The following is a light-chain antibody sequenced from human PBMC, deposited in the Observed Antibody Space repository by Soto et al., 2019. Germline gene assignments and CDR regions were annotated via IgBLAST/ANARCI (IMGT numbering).Light chain of an antibody. J-gene: IGLJ1*01. V-gene: IGLV2-14*01. CDR1: SSDVGGYDY. CDR3: SSHTSGSTRV. Sequence: QSVLTQPASVSGSPGQSIAISCTGTSSDVGGYDYVSWYQQHPDKAPKLMIYEVTQRPSGVSNRFSGSKSGNTASLTISGLQPEDEADYYCSSHTSGSTRVFGSGTKLTVL. CDR2: EVT.